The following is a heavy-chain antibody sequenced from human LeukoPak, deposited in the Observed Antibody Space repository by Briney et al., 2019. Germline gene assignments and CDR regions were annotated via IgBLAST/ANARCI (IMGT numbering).Heavy chain of an antibody. CDR3: ANFYDYVWGSYRTIPHDY. Sequence: GGSLRLSCAASGFTFSNYDMHWVRQAPGKGLEWVAVISYDGSNKYYADSVKGRFTISRDNSKNTLYLQMNSLRAEDTAVYYCANFYDYVWGSYRTIPHDYWGQGTLVTVSS. V-gene: IGHV3-30*18. J-gene: IGHJ4*02. D-gene: IGHD3-16*02. CDR2: ISYDGSNK. CDR1: GFTFSNYD.